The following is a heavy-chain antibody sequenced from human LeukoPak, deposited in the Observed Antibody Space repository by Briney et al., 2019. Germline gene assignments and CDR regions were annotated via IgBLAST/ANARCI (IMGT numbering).Heavy chain of an antibody. D-gene: IGHD2/OR15-2a*01. V-gene: IGHV1-46*01. CDR1: GYTFTSYY. CDR3: ARDRPKYPV. CDR2: INPSGGST. J-gene: IGHJ4*02. Sequence: ASVKVSCKASGYTFTSYYMHWVRQAPGQGLEWMGIINPSGGSTSYAQKFQGRVTITADESTSTAYMELSSLRSEDTAVYYCARDRPKYPVWGQGTLVTVSS.